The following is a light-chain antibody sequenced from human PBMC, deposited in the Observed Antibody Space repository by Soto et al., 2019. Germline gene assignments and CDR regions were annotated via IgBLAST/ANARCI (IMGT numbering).Light chain of an antibody. J-gene: IGLJ2*01. CDR1: SSDVGGFRL. CDR2: EGS. CDR3: CSYASSTVI. Sequence: QSALTQPASVSGSPGQSITVSCTGTSSDVGGFRLVSWYHQNPGKAPKLVIYEGSKRPSRVSNRLSGSKSGNTASLTISGLQAEDEGDYYCCSYASSTVIFGGGTQLTVL. V-gene: IGLV2-23*01.